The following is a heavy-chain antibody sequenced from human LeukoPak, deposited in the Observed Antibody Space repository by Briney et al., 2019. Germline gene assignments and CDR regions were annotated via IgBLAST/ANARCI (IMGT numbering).Heavy chain of an antibody. CDR1: GYTFTGYY. CDR3: AREYYGSGSYSLRFDY. CDR2: INPNSGGT. D-gene: IGHD3-10*01. Sequence: ASVKVSCKASGYTFTGYYMHWVRQAPGQGLEWMGWINPNSGGTNYAQKLQGRVTMTTDTSTSTAYMELRSLRSDDTAAYYCAREYYGSGSYSLRFDYWGQGTLVTVSS. J-gene: IGHJ4*02. V-gene: IGHV1-2*02.